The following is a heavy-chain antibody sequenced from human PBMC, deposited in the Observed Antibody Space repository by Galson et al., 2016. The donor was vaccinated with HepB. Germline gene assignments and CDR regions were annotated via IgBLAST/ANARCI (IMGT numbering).Heavy chain of an antibody. V-gene: IGHV3-21*04. CDR3: AKDRSPYYDIVTGYFPDNDASDI. CDR2: ISLSSSYI. D-gene: IGHD3-9*01. Sequence: LRLSCAASGFTFSKYSMNWVRQAPGMRLEWVSSISLSSSYIYYADSVQGRFTISRDNAKNSLYLQMNSLRAEDTAVYYCAKDRSPYYDIVTGYFPDNDASDIWGQGTMVTVSS. J-gene: IGHJ3*02. CDR1: GFTFSKYS.